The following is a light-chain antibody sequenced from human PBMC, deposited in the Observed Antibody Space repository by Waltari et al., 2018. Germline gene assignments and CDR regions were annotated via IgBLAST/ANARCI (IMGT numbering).Light chain of an antibody. Sequence: QSALTQPPSASGSPGQSVTISCTGASSDRNFNSVSWYQQHPGKAPKIFIYGVNKRPSGGPDRFSGSKSGNTASLTVSGLQVEDEAHYYCSLSGGINNVVVFGGGTKLTVL. CDR1: SSDRNFNS. J-gene: IGLJ2*01. CDR2: GVN. CDR3: SLSGGINNVVV. V-gene: IGLV2-8*01.